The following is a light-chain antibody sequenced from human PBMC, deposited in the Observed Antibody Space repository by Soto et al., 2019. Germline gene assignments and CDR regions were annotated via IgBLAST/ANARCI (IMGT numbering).Light chain of an antibody. CDR2: GAS. V-gene: IGKV3D-15*01. J-gene: IGKJ1*01. CDR1: QSVSSN. CDR3: QQYNNWPGT. Sequence: EIVLTQSPGTLSLSPGERATLSCRASQSVSSNFLAWYQQRPGQAPRLLIYGASNRATGVPDRFSGSGSGTDFTLTISSLQSEDFAVYYCQQYNNWPGTFGQGTKVDIK.